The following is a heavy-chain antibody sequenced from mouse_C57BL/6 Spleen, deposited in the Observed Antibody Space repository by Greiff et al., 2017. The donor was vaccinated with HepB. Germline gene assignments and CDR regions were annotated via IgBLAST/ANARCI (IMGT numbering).Heavy chain of an antibody. D-gene: IGHD1-1*01. CDR2: IDPETGGT. J-gene: IGHJ3*01. Sequence: VQLQQSGAELVRPGASVTLSCKASGYTFTDYEMHWVKQTPVHGLEWIGAIDPETGGTAYNQKFKGKAILTADKSSSTAYMELRSLTSEDSAVYYCTRLDYYGSSLADWGQGTLVTVSA. CDR1: GYTFTDYE. CDR3: TRLDYYGSSLAD. V-gene: IGHV1-15*01.